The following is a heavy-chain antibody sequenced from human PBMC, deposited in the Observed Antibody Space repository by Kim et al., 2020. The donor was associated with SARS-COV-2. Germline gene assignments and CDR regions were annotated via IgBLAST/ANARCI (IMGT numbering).Heavy chain of an antibody. V-gene: IGHV3-33*06. CDR2: IWYDGSNK. CDR3: AKDRGYSGYDYADY. J-gene: IGHJ4*02. Sequence: GGSLRLSCAASGFTFSSYGMHWVRQAPGKGLEWVAVIWYDGSNKYYADSVKGRFTISRDNSKNTLYLQMNSLRAEDTAVYYCAKDRGYSGYDYADYWGQGTLVTVSS. CDR1: GFTFSSYG. D-gene: IGHD5-12*01.